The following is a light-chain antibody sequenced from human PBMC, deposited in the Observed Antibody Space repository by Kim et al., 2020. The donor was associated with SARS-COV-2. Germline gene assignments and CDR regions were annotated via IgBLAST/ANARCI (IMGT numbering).Light chain of an antibody. Sequence: SVGDRVTITCRASQGINSYLGWYQQKPGKAPNLLIYAASTLQSGVPSRFSGSGSGTEFTLTISSLQPEDFATYYCQQFYTYPRGTFGQGTRLEIK. V-gene: IGKV1-9*01. CDR1: QGINSY. CDR3: QQFYTYPRGT. CDR2: AAS. J-gene: IGKJ5*01.